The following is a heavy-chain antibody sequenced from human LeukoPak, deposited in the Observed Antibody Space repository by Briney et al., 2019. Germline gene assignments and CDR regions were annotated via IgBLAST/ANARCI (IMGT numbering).Heavy chain of an antibody. CDR3: ASFGSGKYYRFDS. CDR1: GYTFTDYY. D-gene: IGHD3-10*01. Sequence: ASVKVSCKASGYTFTDYYMNWVRQAPGQGLDWMGWINPNSGGTNYAQKFQGRVTMTRDTSISTAYMEVSKLRSDDTAVYYCASFGSGKYYRFDSWGQGTLVTVSS. J-gene: IGHJ4*02. V-gene: IGHV1-2*02. CDR2: INPNSGGT.